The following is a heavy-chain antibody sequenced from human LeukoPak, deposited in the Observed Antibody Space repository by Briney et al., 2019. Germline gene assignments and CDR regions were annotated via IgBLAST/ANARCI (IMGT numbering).Heavy chain of an antibody. CDR2: ISKDGGDK. CDR3: ARDYWWNYDY. Sequence: GGSLRLSCAASGFTFSDCAMHWVRQAPGKGLEWVAVISKDGGDKYYPGSVRGRFTISRDNSKNTIYLQMDSLRAEDTAIYYCARDYWWNYDYWGQGTLVTISS. D-gene: IGHD1-7*01. J-gene: IGHJ4*02. V-gene: IGHV3-30-3*01. CDR1: GFTFSDCA.